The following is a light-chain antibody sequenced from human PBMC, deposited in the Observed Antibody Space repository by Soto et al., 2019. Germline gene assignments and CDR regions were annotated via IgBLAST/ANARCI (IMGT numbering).Light chain of an antibody. V-gene: IGKV1-5*01. CDR2: DAS. Sequence: DIQMTQSPSTLSATVGDTVTVTCRASQSVSGWLAWYQQKPGKAPNPLIHDASSLKSGVPARFSGSGSGTEFTLTISSLQPDDFATYYCQQHNTYSTFGQGTRLEIK. CDR3: QQHNTYST. J-gene: IGKJ5*01. CDR1: QSVSGW.